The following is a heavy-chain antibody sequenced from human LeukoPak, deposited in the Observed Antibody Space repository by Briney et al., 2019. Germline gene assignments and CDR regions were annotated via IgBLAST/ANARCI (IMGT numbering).Heavy chain of an antibody. D-gene: IGHD3-9*01. V-gene: IGHV3-30*03. J-gene: IGHJ5*02. CDR2: ITDDGSNK. CDR3: ARSGYFDWLLKASNWFDP. CDR1: GFTVSSYG. Sequence: PGRSLRLSCAASGFTVSSYGMHWVRQAPGKGLEWVAVITDDGSNKYYADSVKGRFTISRDNSKNTLYLQMNSLRAEDTAVYYCARSGYFDWLLKASNWFDPWGQGTLVTVSS.